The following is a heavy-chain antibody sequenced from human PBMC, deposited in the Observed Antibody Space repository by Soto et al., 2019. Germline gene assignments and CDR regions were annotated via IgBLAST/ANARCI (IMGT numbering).Heavy chain of an antibody. J-gene: IGHJ4*02. D-gene: IGHD4-4*01. CDR1: RDSVSSNSAA. Sequence: SQTLSLTCAISRDSVSSNSAACNWVRPSPSRGREWLGRTYYRSKWYNHYAESVTSRITINPDTSKNQFSLHLNSVTPEDTAVYYCARDPPDFHSAFDYWGQGTLVTVSS. V-gene: IGHV6-1*01. CDR2: TYYRSKWYN. CDR3: ARDPPDFHSAFDY.